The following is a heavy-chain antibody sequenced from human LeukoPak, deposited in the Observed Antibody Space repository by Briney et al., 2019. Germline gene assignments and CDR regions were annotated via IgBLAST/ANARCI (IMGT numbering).Heavy chain of an antibody. J-gene: IGHJ4*02. D-gene: IGHD1-26*01. Sequence: ASVKVSCKVYGYTFTGYYIHWVRQAPGQGLEWMGWINPKSGGTNYAQKFQGRVTMTRDTSISTAYMELSRLRSDDSAVYFCSRAIVGATPIDYWGQGTLVTVSS. CDR1: GYTFTGYY. CDR2: INPKSGGT. V-gene: IGHV1-2*02. CDR3: SRAIVGATPIDY.